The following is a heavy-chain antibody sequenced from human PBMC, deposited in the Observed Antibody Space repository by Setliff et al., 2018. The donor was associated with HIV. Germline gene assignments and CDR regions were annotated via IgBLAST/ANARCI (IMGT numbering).Heavy chain of an antibody. D-gene: IGHD3-22*01. CDR3: AREGGSSGYCGYFDY. V-gene: IGHV3-23*01. CDR2: ISGDTFNT. J-gene: IGHJ4*02. Sequence: GGSLRLSCTTSGFTFSSHAMSWVRQAPGKGLQWVSGISGDTFNTYTADSVKGRFTISRDNSKNTVYLQMDSLPAEDTAVYYCAREGGSSGYCGYFDYWGQGTLVTVSS. CDR1: GFTFSSHA.